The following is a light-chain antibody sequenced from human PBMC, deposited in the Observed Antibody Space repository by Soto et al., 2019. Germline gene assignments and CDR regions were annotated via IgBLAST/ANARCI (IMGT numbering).Light chain of an antibody. CDR1: QSVRNN. V-gene: IGKV3-15*01. Sequence: ETVMTQSPATLSVSPGERATLSCRASQSVRNNLAWYQQKPGQAPRLLSYAASTRATGVPARFSGSGSGTEFTLTTSSLQWEDFAVYYCHQYNNWPPWTFGQGTKVEIK. J-gene: IGKJ1*01. CDR3: HQYNNWPPWT. CDR2: AAS.